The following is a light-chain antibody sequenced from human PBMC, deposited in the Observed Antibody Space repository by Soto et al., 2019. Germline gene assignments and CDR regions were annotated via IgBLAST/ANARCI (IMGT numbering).Light chain of an antibody. CDR2: AAS. V-gene: IGKV1-39*01. Sequence: DIQMHQSPSSLSASVGDRSTITCRASQSISNYLNWYQQKPGKANKVLIYAASNLQSGVPSRFSGSGSGTDFTLTISSLQPEEFATYYCQKSYSTPITVGHGTRLAIK. CDR1: QSISNY. J-gene: IGKJ5*01. CDR3: QKSYSTPIT.